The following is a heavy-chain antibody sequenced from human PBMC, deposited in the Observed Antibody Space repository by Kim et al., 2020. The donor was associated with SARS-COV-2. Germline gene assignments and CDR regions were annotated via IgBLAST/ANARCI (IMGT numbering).Heavy chain of an antibody. CDR3: AKVLGITMVRGALTAFDI. D-gene: IGHD3-10*01. CDR2: ISGSGGST. Sequence: GGSLRLSCAASGFTFSSYAMSWVRQAPGKGLEWVSAISGSGGSTYYADSVKGRFTISRDNSKNTLYLQMNSLRAEDTAVYYCAKVLGITMVRGALTAFDIWGQGTMVTVSS. J-gene: IGHJ3*02. CDR1: GFTFSSYA. V-gene: IGHV3-23*01.